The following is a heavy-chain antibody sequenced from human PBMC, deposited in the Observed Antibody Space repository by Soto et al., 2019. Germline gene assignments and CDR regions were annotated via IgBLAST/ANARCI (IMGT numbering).Heavy chain of an antibody. V-gene: IGHV3-23*01. J-gene: IGHJ5*02. CDR2: ISGNGGST. CDR1: GFTFSSYA. D-gene: IGHD6-13*01. CDR3: AKDRNSSSWYGRSFDP. Sequence: GGSLRLSCAASGFTFSSYAMSWVRQAPGKGLEWVSAISGNGGSTYYADSVKGRFTISRDNSKNTLYLQMNSLRADDTAVYYCAKDRNSSSWYGRSFDPWGQGTLVTVSS.